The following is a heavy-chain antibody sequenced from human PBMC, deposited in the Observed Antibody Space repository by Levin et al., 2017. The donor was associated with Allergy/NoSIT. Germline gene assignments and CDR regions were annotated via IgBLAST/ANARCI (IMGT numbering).Heavy chain of an antibody. Sequence: SETLSLTCTVSGSGSIGSSSYFWGWIRQPPGKGLEYIGNVYYNGNTYYNPSFKGLVILSVDTPNNQFLLRLSSLTAADTAVYYGARLECNIHTSDTSWQYLVHHYFDHWGQGTLVTVSS. CDR2: VYYNGNT. CDR1: GSGSIGSSSYF. CDR3: ARLECNIHTSDTSWQYLVHHYFDH. V-gene: IGHV4-39*06. D-gene: IGHD2/OR15-2a*01. J-gene: IGHJ4*02.